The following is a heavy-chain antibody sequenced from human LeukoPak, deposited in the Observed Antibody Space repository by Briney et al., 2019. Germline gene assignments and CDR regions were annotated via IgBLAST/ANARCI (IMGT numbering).Heavy chain of an antibody. J-gene: IGHJ4*02. CDR3: ARDLGVGAYLLFDYISSGLDS. CDR2: ISYDGSNE. D-gene: IGHD6-6*01. Sequence: GRSLRLSCAASGFTFSTYGMHWVRQAPGKGLEWVAVISYDGSNEYFVDSVKGRFTISRDNSRNILFLQMNSLRPEDTAMYCCARDLGVGAYLLFDYISSGLDSWGQGTLVTVSS. V-gene: IGHV3-30*03. CDR1: GFTFSTYG.